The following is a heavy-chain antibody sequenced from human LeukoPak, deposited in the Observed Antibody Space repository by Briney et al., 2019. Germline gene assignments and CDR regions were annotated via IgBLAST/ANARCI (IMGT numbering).Heavy chain of an antibody. J-gene: IGHJ3*02. D-gene: IGHD6-19*01. CDR2: FCPLDSST. Sequence: GESLKISCQASGYNFNSYWIGWVLQKTGKGLEWMGIFCPLDSSTMYSPSFQGQVTISVDKSISTAYLQWSSLEASDTAIYFCARHTAMAVAGHDAFDTWGQGTMVTVSS. V-gene: IGHV5-51*01. CDR3: ARHTAMAVAGHDAFDT. CDR1: GYNFNSYW.